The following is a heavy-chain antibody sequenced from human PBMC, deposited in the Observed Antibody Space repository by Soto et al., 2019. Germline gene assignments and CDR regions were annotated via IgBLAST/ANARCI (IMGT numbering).Heavy chain of an antibody. V-gene: IGHV4-31*03. Sequence: QVQLQESGPGLVKPSQTLSLTCSVSGDPINSGGYFWSWIRQLPGKGLEWIGNIFYNGSTYYNPSLKSRVTISLDTSKSQFSLNLSSVTAADTAVYFCVRDRYFDLWGRGTLVTVSS. CDR2: IFYNGST. CDR1: GDPINSGGYF. CDR3: VRDRYFDL. J-gene: IGHJ2*01.